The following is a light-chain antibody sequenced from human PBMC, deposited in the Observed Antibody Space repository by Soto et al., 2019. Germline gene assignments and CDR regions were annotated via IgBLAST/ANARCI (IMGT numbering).Light chain of an antibody. J-gene: IGKJ1*01. Sequence: DIQMTQSPSTLSASVGDRVTITCRASQSIYRWLAWYQQKPGKAPKLLMSRASSLESGVPSRFIGSGSGTEFTLTITSLQPDDFATYYCQHYNTYPWAFGQGTRWTS. V-gene: IGKV1-5*03. CDR1: QSIYRW. CDR3: QHYNTYPWA. CDR2: RAS.